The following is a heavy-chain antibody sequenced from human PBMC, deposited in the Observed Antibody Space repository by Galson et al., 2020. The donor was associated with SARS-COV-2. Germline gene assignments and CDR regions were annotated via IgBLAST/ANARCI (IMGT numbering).Heavy chain of an antibody. J-gene: IGHJ4*02. CDR2: VYTSGST. D-gene: IGHD5-18*01. CDR3: ARDVGIQLWPYFDY. CDR1: GGSISSYY. V-gene: IGHV4-4*07. Sequence: SETLSLTCTVSGGSISSYYWSWIRQPAGKGLEWIGRVYTSGSTNYNPSLKSRVTMSVDTSKNQFSLKLSSVTAADTAVYYCARDVGIQLWPYFDYWGQGTLVTVSS.